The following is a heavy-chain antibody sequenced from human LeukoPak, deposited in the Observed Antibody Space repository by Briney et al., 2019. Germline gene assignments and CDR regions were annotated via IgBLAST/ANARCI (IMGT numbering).Heavy chain of an antibody. V-gene: IGHV4-39*01. Sequence: SETLSLTCTVSGGSISSSSYYWDWIRQSPGKGLEWIGNIYSGGSTYYTPSLKSRVTISVDTSTNQFSLKLSSVTAADTAIYFCARHSRSGSGGYENAFDIWGQGTMVTVSS. D-gene: IGHD5-12*01. CDR1: GGSISSSSYY. J-gene: IGHJ3*02. CDR3: ARHSRSGSGGYENAFDI. CDR2: IYSGGST.